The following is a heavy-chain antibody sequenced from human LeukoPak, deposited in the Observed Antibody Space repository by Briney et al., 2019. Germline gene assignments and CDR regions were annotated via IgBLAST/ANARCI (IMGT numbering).Heavy chain of an antibody. J-gene: IGHJ4*02. CDR1: GGSISSGDYY. Sequence: SDTLSLTCTVSGGSISSGDYYWSWIRQPPGKGLEWLGYIYYSESTYYNPSLKSRVTISVDTSKNQFSLKLSSVTDADTAVYYFARDHYDSSGYPGFDYWGQGTLVTVSS. V-gene: IGHV4-30-4*02. D-gene: IGHD3-22*01. CDR3: ARDHYDSSGYPGFDY. CDR2: IYYSEST.